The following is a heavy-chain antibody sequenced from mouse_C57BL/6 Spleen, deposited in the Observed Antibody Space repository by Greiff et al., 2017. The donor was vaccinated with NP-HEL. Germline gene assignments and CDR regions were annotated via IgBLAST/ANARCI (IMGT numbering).Heavy chain of an antibody. CDR1: GYSITSGYY. J-gene: IGHJ1*03. CDR3: ANYYGSSYDWYFDV. CDR2: ISYDGSN. D-gene: IGHD1-1*01. Sequence: EVQVVESGPGLVKPSPSLSLTCSVTGYSITSGYYWNWIRQFPGNKLEWMGYISYDGSNNYNPSLKNRISITRDTSKNQFFLKLNSVTTEDTATYYCANYYGSSYDWYFDVWGTGTTVTVSS. V-gene: IGHV3-6*01.